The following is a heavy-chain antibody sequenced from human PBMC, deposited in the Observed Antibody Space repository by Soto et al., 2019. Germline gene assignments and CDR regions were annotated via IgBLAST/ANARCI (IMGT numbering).Heavy chain of an antibody. CDR3: ARGAGSYFKGLSYFDY. J-gene: IGHJ4*02. Sequence: QVQLQESGPGLVKPSGTLSLTCAVSGGSISSSNWWSWVRQPPGKGLEWIGEIYHSGSTNYNPSLKSRVTVSVDKSKNQVSRKLSSVTAAVTAVYYWARGAGSYFKGLSYFDYWGQGTLVTVSS. D-gene: IGHD1-26*01. V-gene: IGHV4-4*02. CDR1: GGSISSSNW. CDR2: IYHSGST.